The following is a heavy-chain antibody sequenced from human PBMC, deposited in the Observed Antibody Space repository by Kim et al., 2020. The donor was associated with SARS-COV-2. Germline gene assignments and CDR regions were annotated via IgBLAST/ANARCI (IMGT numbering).Heavy chain of an antibody. D-gene: IGHD1-26*01. Sequence: ASVKVSCKASGYTFTSYWIHWVRQAPGQGLEWMGMINPRSANTRYAQNFQGRVTTTSDTSTSTAYMEMISLRSEDTAVYYCARAWDQNFDFWGQGTLVTVSS. CDR3: ARAWDQNFDF. CDR1: GYTFTSYW. J-gene: IGHJ4*02. CDR2: INPRSANT. V-gene: IGHV1-46*01.